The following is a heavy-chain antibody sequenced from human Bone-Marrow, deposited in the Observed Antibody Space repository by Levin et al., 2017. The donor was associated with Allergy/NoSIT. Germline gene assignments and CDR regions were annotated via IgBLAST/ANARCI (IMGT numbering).Heavy chain of an antibody. CDR1: GFSFSDYY. CDR2: INSNSHYT. Sequence: PGGSLRLSCAASGFSFSDYYMSWIRQAPGKGLEWVSYINSNSHYTHYADSVKGRFTVSRDNAKKSLYLQMNSLRPEDTAVYYCARVAPADYWGPGVLVIVSS. CDR3: ARVAPADY. V-gene: IGHV3-11*05. J-gene: IGHJ4*02.